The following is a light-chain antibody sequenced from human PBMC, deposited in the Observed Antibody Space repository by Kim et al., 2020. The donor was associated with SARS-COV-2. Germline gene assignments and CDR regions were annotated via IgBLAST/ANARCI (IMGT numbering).Light chain of an antibody. Sequence: SYELTQPPSVSVFPGRTATIACSGDELGDKYACWYQQKPGQSPVLVIYEGTERPSGIPERFSGSKSGTTATLTISGTQTLDEADYYCQAWDRRTVIFGGGTQLTVL. CDR2: EGT. J-gene: IGLJ2*01. CDR3: QAWDRRTVI. CDR1: ELGDKY. V-gene: IGLV3-1*01.